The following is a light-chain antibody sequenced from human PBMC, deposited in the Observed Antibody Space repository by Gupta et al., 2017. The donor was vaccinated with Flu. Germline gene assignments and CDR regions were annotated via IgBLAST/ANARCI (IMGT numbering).Light chain of an antibody. J-gene: IGLJ1*01. V-gene: IGLV2-14*01. CDR2: DVS. CDR1: STDLGDYNY. Sequence: QSALAPPASVSGSPGQSITVPFIGTSTDLGDYNYVSWYQQHPGKAPQLMIYDVSKRPSGVSNRFSGSKSGNTASLTISGLQAEDEADYYCSSYTSTSPYVFGTGTKVTV. CDR3: SSYTSTSPYV.